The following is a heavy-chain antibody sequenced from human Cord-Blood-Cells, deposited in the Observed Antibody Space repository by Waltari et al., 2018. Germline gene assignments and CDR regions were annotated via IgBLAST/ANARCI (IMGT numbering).Heavy chain of an antibody. CDR1: GFTFSSYR. CDR3: ARDRSTGDDAFDI. V-gene: IGHV3-21*01. Sequence: EVQLVESGGGLVKPGGYLRLSCAASGFTFSSYRMNWVRQAPGKGLEWVSSISSSSSYIYYADSVKGRFTISRDNAKNSLYLQMNSLRAEDTAVYYCARDRSTGDDAFDIWGQGTMVTVSS. D-gene: IGHD7-27*01. J-gene: IGHJ3*02. CDR2: ISSSSSYI.